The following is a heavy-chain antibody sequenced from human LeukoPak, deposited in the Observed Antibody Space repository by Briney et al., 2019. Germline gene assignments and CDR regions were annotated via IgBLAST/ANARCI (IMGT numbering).Heavy chain of an antibody. CDR3: ARVKGGDYVWGSYREAYYFDY. V-gene: IGHV4-61*02. D-gene: IGHD3-16*02. J-gene: IGHJ4*02. CDR1: GDSISSGDYY. CDR2: ISSSGST. Sequence: SQTLSLTCTVSGDSISSGDYYWSWIRQPAGKGLEWIGRISSSGSTNYNPSLKSRVTISVDTSKNQFSLKLSSVTAADTAVYYCARVKGGDYVWGSYREAYYFDYWGQGTLVTVSS.